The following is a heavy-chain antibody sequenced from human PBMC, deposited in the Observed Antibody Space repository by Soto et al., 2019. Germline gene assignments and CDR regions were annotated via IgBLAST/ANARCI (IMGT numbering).Heavy chain of an antibody. V-gene: IGHV1-69*01. D-gene: IGHD2-2*01. CDR2: ILPIFGSP. J-gene: IGHJ6*02. CDR1: GGSFRRYA. Sequence: QVQLVQSGPEVKKPGSSVKVSCKASGGSFRRYAISWVRQAPGQGLEWMGGILPIFGSPSHAQKFQGRATITADESTSTAYLELTSLTSEDTAMYYCVFGDCTSTSCSYYFYGLDVWGQGTTVTVSS. CDR3: VFGDCTSTSCSYYFYGLDV.